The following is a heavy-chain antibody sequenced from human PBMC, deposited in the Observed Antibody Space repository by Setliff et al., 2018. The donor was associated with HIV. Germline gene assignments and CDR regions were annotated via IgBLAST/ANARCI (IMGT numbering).Heavy chain of an antibody. CDR2: ILPIFNKV. J-gene: IGHJ4*02. CDR3: AGLYGDKGGGY. V-gene: IGHV1-69*13. Sequence: SVKVSCKASGGSFSSYALHWVRQAPGQGLEWMGNILPIFNKVNYAQKFRGRVTITADESTSTAYMELSSLRSEDTAFYYCAGLYGDKGGGYWGQGTLVTVSS. D-gene: IGHD4-17*01. CDR1: GGSFSSYA.